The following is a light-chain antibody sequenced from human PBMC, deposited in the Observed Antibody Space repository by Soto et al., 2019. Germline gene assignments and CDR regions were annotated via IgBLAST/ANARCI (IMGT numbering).Light chain of an antibody. Sequence: EIQMTQSPSSLSASVGDRITITCRASESVGNWLAWYQQKSGKAPKLLIYGASTLQSGVPSRFSGSRSGTVFSLTVSNLQPEDFATYYCQQANSFPLSFGGGTKVEIK. CDR3: QQANSFPLS. V-gene: IGKV1D-12*01. J-gene: IGKJ4*01. CDR2: GAS. CDR1: ESVGNW.